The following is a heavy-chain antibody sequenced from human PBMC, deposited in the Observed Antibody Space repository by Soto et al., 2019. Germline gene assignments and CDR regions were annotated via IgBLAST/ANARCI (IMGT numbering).Heavy chain of an antibody. Sequence: GASVKVSCKASGGTFSSYTISWVRQAPGQGLEWMGRIIPILGIANYAQKFQGRVTITADKSTSTAYMELSSLRSEDTAVYYCARVVVPAAFLLSWGQGTLVTVSS. J-gene: IGHJ4*02. D-gene: IGHD2-2*01. CDR3: ARVVVPAAFLLS. CDR2: IIPILGIA. V-gene: IGHV1-69*02. CDR1: GGTFSSYT.